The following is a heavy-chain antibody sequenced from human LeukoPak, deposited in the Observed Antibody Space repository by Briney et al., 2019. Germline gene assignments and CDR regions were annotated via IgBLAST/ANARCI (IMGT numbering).Heavy chain of an antibody. D-gene: IGHD3-22*01. J-gene: IGHJ4*02. Sequence: GGSLRLSCAASGFTFGNYNSNWVRQAPGKGLEWVSYISTSGRAIFYADSVKGRFTISRDNAKNSLFLQMNSLRDEDTAVYYCARVPLYDRSGYYFDYWGLGTLVTVSS. V-gene: IGHV3-48*02. CDR1: GFTFGNYN. CDR3: ARVPLYDRSGYYFDY. CDR2: ISTSGRAI.